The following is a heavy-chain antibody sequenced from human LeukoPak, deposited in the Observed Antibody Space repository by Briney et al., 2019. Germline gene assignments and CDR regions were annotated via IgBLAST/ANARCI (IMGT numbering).Heavy chain of an antibody. J-gene: IGHJ4*02. D-gene: IGHD2-2*01. CDR2: ISTYNGDT. Sequence: ASVKVSCKASGYTFTSYGISWVRQAPGQGLQWMGWISTYNGDTDYAQKLQGRVTMTTDTSTSTAYMELRSLRSDDTAVYYCARDIVVVPAAMEGRSFDYWGQGTLVTVSS. CDR3: ARDIVVVPAAMEGRSFDY. CDR1: GYTFTSYG. V-gene: IGHV1-18*01.